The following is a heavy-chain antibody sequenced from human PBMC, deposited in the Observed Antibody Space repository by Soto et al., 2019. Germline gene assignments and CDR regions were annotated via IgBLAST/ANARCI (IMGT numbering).Heavy chain of an antibody. D-gene: IGHD3-10*01. V-gene: IGHV1-69*01. CDR1: GGTFSSYA. J-gene: IGHJ4*02. CDR3: ARSGARYYGSGSYYDY. Sequence: QVQLVQSGAEVKKPGSSVKVSCKASGGTFSSYAISWVRQAPGQGLEWMGGIIPIFGTAKYAQKFQGRVTITADESTRTAYMELGSLRSEDTAVYYCARSGARYYGSGSYYDYWGQGTLVTVSS. CDR2: IIPIFGTA.